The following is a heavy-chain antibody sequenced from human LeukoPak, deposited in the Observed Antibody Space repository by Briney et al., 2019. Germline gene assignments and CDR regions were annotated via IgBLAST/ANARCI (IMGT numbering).Heavy chain of an antibody. V-gene: IGHV3-30*18. Sequence: GRSLRLSCAPSGFTFDSYGMHWVRQAPGKGLEWVAVISYDGSNKYYVDSVKGRFTISRDNSKNTLYLQMNSQRPDHTPVYHCAKDRPYNYGTYDAFDIWGPGTMVTVSS. J-gene: IGHJ3*02. CDR1: GFTFDSYG. CDR2: ISYDGSNK. CDR3: AKDRPYNYGTYDAFDI. D-gene: IGHD1-20*01.